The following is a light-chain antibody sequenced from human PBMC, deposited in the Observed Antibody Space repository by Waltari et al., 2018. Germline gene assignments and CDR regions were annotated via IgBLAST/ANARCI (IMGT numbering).Light chain of an antibody. CDR1: QNINSW. CDR2: KAS. J-gene: IGKJ3*01. V-gene: IGKV1-5*03. Sequence: DIQMTQSPSTLSASVGDRVTITCRASQNINSWLAWYQQKPGKAPKLLIYKASSLETGVPSRFIGSESGTEFPLHINSLQPDDFATYYCQQYNSYHIFTFGPGTKVEI. CDR3: QQYNSYHIFT.